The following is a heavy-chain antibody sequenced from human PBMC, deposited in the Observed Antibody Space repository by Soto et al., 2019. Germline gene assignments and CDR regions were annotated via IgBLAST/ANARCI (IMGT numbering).Heavy chain of an antibody. Sequence: EVQLVESGGGFVQPGGSLRLSCSASEFSFSDYWMTWVRQAPGKGLEWVASIKKDGSEKSYVDSVKGRFTISRDNAKNSLYLHMSSLRDEGTTVYYCARRAAVVGLDYWGQGALVTVSS. D-gene: IGHD6-13*01. CDR2: IKKDGSEK. CDR1: EFSFSDYW. CDR3: ARRAAVVGLDY. V-gene: IGHV3-7*01. J-gene: IGHJ4*02.